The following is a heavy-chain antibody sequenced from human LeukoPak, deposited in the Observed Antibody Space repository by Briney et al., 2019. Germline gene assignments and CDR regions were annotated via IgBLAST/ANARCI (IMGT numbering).Heavy chain of an antibody. CDR3: ARAKKSCTGSCYYFDY. D-gene: IGHD2-8*02. J-gene: IGHJ4*02. CDR2: IDPNSGAT. V-gene: IGHV1-2*02. CDR1: GYTFTGYY. Sequence: GASVKVSCKASGYTFTGYYLHWVRQAPGQGLEWMGWIDPNSGATDSAQKFLGRVTVTRDTSISTAYMELAGLRSDDTAVYYCARAKKSCTGSCYYFDYWGQGTLVTVSS.